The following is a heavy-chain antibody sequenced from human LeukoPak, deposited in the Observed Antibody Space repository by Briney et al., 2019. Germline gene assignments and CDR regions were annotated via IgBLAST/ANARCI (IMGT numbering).Heavy chain of an antibody. Sequence: SETLSLTCAVHGGSFSGYYWSWIRQPPGKGLEWIGEINNSGSTNYNPSLKSRVTISVDTSKNQFSLKLSSVTAADTPVYYCGGVRAPEGHFDYWGQGTLVTVSS. CDR2: INNSGST. CDR3: GGVRAPEGHFDY. V-gene: IGHV4-34*01. J-gene: IGHJ4*02. D-gene: IGHD3-10*01. CDR1: GGSFSGYY.